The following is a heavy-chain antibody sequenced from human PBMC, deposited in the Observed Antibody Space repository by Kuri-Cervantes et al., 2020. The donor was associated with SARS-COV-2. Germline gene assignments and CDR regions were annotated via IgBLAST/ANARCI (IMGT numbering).Heavy chain of an antibody. CDR1: GGSISSSSHY. J-gene: IGHJ5*02. Sequence: CTVSGGSISSSSHYWGWIRQPPGKGLEWIGSIYYSGSTYHNPSLKSRVTTSVDTSKNQFSLKLSSVTAADTAVYYCAITEYQLLFYNWFDPWGQGTLVTVSS. CDR3: AITEYQLLFYNWFDP. CDR2: IYYSGST. V-gene: IGHV4-39*01. D-gene: IGHD2-2*01.